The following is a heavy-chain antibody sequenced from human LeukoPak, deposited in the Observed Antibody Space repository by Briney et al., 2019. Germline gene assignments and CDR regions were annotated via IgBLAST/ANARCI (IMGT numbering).Heavy chain of an antibody. J-gene: IGHJ4*02. D-gene: IGHD6-13*01. CDR2: ISSDGNDY. V-gene: IGHV3-30*18. CDR3: AKDVKWGAAAYYFDS. Sequence: GGSLRLSCAASGFTFISYGLHWVRQAPGKGLELVAVISSDGNDYHYADSVKGRFTISRDNSKNTLYLQMNSLRAEDTAVYYCAKDVKWGAAAYYFDSWGQGSLVTVSS. CDR1: GFTFISYG.